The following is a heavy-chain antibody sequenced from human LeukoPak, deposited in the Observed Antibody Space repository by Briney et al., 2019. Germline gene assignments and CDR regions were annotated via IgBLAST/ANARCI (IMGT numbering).Heavy chain of an antibody. CDR1: GXTFSSYS. CDR2: IGGSGSTI. V-gene: IGHV3-48*02. J-gene: IGHJ4*02. CDR3: SRDPGLEY. Sequence: GGSLRLSCAASGXTFSSYSMNWVRQAPGKGLEWLSFIGGSGSTIYYADSVRGRFTISRDNAKNSLYLQMNSLRDEDTAVYYCSRDPGLEYWGRGTLITVSS.